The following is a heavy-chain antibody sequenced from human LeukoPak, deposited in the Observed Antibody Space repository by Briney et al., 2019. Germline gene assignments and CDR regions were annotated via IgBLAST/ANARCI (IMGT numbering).Heavy chain of an antibody. V-gene: IGHV4-59*01. J-gene: IGHJ4*02. CDR1: GGSIRSYY. CDR2: IYYSGST. CDR3: ARVLPYSSGWGVDH. D-gene: IGHD6-19*01. Sequence: NASETLSLTCTVSGGSIRSYYWSWIRQPPGKGLEWIGYIYYSGSTNYNPSLKSRVTISVDTSKNQFSLNLSSVTAADTAVYYCARVLPYSSGWGVDHWGQGTLVTVSS.